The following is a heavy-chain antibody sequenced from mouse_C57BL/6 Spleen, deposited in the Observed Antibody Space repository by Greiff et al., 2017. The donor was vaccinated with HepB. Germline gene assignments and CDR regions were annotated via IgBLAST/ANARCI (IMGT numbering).Heavy chain of an antibody. CDR2: IDPSDSET. CDR3: ARDVCPGYFDV. J-gene: IGHJ1*03. CDR1: GYTFTSYW. Sequence: VQLQQSGAELVRPGSSVKLSCKASGYTFTSYWMHWVKQRPIQGLEWIGNIDPSDSETHYNQKFKDKATLTVDKSSSTAYMQLSSLTSEDSAVYYCARDVCPGYFDVWGTGTTVTVSS. V-gene: IGHV1-52*01.